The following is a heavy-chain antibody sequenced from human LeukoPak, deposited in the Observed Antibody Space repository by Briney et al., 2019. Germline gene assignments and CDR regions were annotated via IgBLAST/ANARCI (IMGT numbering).Heavy chain of an antibody. CDR2: IYYSGST. V-gene: IGHV4-61*01. Sequence: SETLSLTCTVSGCSVSSGSYYWRWIRQPPGKGLEGIGYIYYSGSTNYNPSLKSPGTISVDTSKNQFSLKLSSVTAADTAVYYCVRYKTGTAVDYWGQGTLVTVSS. D-gene: IGHD1-14*01. CDR3: VRYKTGTAVDY. J-gene: IGHJ4*02. CDR1: GCSVSSGSYY.